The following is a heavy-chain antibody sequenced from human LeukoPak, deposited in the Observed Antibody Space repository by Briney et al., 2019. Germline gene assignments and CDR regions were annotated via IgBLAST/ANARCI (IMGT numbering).Heavy chain of an antibody. J-gene: IGHJ4*02. V-gene: IGHV1-18*01. CDR3: ARDWDDIPIGGY. Sequence: ASVKVSCKASGYTFTSYGISWVRQAPGQGLEWMGWISAYNGNTNYAQKLQGRVTMTTDTSTSTAYMELRSLRSEDTAVYYCARDWDDIPIGGYWGQGTLVTVSS. CDR1: GYTFTSYG. D-gene: IGHD3-16*01. CDR2: ISAYNGNT.